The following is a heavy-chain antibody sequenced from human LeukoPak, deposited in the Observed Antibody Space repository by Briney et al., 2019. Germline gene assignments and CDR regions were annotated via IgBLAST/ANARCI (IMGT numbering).Heavy chain of an antibody. J-gene: IGHJ4*02. CDR1: GYTFTSYG. V-gene: IGHV7-4-1*02. CDR3: ARGHILTGAGY. D-gene: IGHD3-9*01. Sequence: ASVKVSCKASGYTFTSYGISWVRQAPGQGLEWMGWINTNTGNPTYAQGFTGRFVFSLDTSVSTAYLQISSLKAEDTAVYYCARGHILTGAGYWGQGTLVTVSS. CDR2: INTNTGNP.